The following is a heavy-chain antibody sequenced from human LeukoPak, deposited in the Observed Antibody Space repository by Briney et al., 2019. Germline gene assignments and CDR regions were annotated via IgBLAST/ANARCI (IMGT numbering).Heavy chain of an antibody. Sequence: SETLSLTCAVYGGSFSGYYWSWIRQPPGKGLEWIGEINHSGSTNYNPSLKSRVTISVDTSKNQFSLKLSSVTAADTAVYYCARGGTHRAYCGGDCYSTRGALGLWGRGTLVTVSS. D-gene: IGHD2-21*02. CDR2: INHSGST. V-gene: IGHV4-34*01. CDR1: GGSFSGYY. J-gene: IGHJ2*01. CDR3: ARGGTHRAYCGGDCYSTRGALGL.